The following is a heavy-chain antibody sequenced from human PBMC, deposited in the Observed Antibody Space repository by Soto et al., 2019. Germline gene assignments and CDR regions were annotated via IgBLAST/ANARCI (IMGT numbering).Heavy chain of an antibody. CDR3: ATGVIWIGYFTVDS. D-gene: IGHD3-3*01. CDR2: FIPVYRTL. J-gene: IGHJ4*02. CDR1: GGSFGKSA. V-gene: IGHV1-69*01. Sequence: QVQLVQSGADVKKPGSSVKVSCKASGGSFGKSAINWVRQTPGQGLEWLGGFIPVYRTLNYAQKFQGRVTITADESTGTAYMTLSSLASDDTAVYYCATGVIWIGYFTVDSWGQGTRVTVSS.